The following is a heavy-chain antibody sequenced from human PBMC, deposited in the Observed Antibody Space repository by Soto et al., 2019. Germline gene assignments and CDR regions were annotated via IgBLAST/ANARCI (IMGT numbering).Heavy chain of an antibody. CDR3: ARQWELSGYYYGMDV. J-gene: IGHJ6*02. Sequence: QVQLVQSGAEVKKPGASVKVSCKASGYTFTSYDINWVRQATGQGLEWMGWMNPNSGNTGYAQKVQGRVTMTRDNSKRTAYMELSSLTSEDTAVYYCARQWELSGYYYGMDVWGQGTTVTVSS. CDR1: GYTFTSYD. CDR2: MNPNSGNT. V-gene: IGHV1-8*01. D-gene: IGHD1-26*01.